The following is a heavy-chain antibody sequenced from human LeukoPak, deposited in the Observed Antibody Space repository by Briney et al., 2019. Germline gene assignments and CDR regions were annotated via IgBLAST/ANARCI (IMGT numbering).Heavy chain of an antibody. CDR1: GGSISSYY. V-gene: IGHV4-4*07. CDR2: IYNSGST. Sequence: PSDTLSLTCTVSGGSISSYYWSWIRQPAGKGLEWIGRIYNSGSTNYNPSLKSRVTISVDTSKNQFSLKLSSVTAADTAVYYCASITMVREGYWGQGTLVTVSS. J-gene: IGHJ4*02. CDR3: ASITMVREGY. D-gene: IGHD3-10*01.